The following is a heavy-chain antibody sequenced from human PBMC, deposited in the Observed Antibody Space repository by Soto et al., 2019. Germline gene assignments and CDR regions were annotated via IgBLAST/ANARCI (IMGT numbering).Heavy chain of an antibody. CDR1: GITIRNYP. CDR2: SSGSGDRT. J-gene: IGHJ4*02. Sequence: EVQLQESGGGLVQPGGSLKLSCAASGITIRNYPMSWVRQAPGKGLDWVSGSSGSGDRTYYADSEKGRFTISKDISKNAQSLQLDSLRVEDTTVYFCDKDAGGSLATEPHWCQGTLVSVSS. V-gene: IGHV3-23*01. D-gene: IGHD2-15*01. CDR3: DKDAGGSLATEPH.